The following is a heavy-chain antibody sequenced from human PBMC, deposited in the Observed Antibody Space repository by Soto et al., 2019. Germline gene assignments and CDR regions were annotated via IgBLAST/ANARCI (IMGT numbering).Heavy chain of an antibody. CDR2: ISYDGSNK. J-gene: IGHJ6*02. Sequence: GGSLRLSCAASGFTFSSYGMHWVRQAPGKGLEWVAVISYDGSNKYYADSVKGRFTISRDNSKNTLYLQMNSLRAEDTAVYYCAKTLTGYSYGPRGSYYYGMDVWGQGTTVTVSS. CDR1: GFTFSSYG. D-gene: IGHD5-18*01. V-gene: IGHV3-30*18. CDR3: AKTLTGYSYGPRGSYYYGMDV.